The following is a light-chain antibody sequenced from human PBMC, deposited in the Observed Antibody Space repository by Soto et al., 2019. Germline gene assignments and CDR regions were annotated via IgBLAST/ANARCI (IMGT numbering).Light chain of an antibody. Sequence: QSVLTQPPSASGSPGQSVTISCTGTSSDVGGYNYVSWYQQHPGKAPKLMIYEVSKRPSAVPDRFSGSKSGNTASLTVSGLQAEDEADYYCSSYAGSNNVVFGGGTQLTVL. J-gene: IGLJ2*01. V-gene: IGLV2-8*01. CDR3: SSYAGSNNVV. CDR2: EVS. CDR1: SSDVGGYNY.